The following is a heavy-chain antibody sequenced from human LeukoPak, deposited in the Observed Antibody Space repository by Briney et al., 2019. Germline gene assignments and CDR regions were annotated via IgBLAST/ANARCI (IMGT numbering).Heavy chain of an antibody. D-gene: IGHD1-1*01. CDR1: GGSVSSGSYY. Sequence: SETLSLTCTVSGGSVSSGSYYWSWIRQPPGKGLEWIGYIYYSGSTNYNPSLKSRVTISVDESKNQFSLNLNSVTAADTAVYYCARGGTGNCDPWGQGILVTVSS. CDR2: IYYSGST. J-gene: IGHJ5*02. V-gene: IGHV4-61*01. CDR3: ARGGTGNCDP.